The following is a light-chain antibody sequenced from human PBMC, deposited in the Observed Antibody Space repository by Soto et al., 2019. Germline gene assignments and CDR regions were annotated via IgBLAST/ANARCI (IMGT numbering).Light chain of an antibody. J-gene: IGKJ1*01. Sequence: DIQMTQSPSSLSASVGDRVTITCRASKSIGNSLNWYQQKPGKAPEDVIYVASTLQTGVPPRFTGSGSGTDFTLTISSLQPEDFATYYCQQTYSIPRTFGQGTTVEMK. CDR1: KSIGNS. CDR2: VAS. V-gene: IGKV1-39*01. CDR3: QQTYSIPRT.